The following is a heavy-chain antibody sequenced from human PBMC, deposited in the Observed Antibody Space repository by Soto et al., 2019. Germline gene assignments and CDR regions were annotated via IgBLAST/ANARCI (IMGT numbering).Heavy chain of an antibody. CDR1: GYSSANFW. CDR2: IYPGDSNT. V-gene: IGHV5-51*01. Sequence: GESLKISCKASGYSSANFWIGWVRQMPGKGLEWMGIIYPGDSNTRYSPSFQGQVTISADKSISTAYLQWSGLKASDTAMYYCARHSPGDSPHLNWFDPWGQGTLVTVSS. D-gene: IGHD4-17*01. CDR3: ARHSPGDSPHLNWFDP. J-gene: IGHJ5*02.